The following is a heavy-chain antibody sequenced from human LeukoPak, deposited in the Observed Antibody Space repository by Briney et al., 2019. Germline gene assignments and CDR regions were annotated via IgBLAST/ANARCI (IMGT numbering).Heavy chain of an antibody. D-gene: IGHD6-13*01. CDR2: ISSSSSYI. Sequence: GGSLRLSCAASGFTFSSYSMNWVRQAPGKGLEWVSSISSSSSYIYYADSVKGRFTISRDNAKNSLYLQMNSLRAEDTAVYYCARDHVGIAAVGGGYWGQGTLVTVPS. CDR3: ARDHVGIAAVGGGY. CDR1: GFTFSSYS. J-gene: IGHJ4*02. V-gene: IGHV3-21*01.